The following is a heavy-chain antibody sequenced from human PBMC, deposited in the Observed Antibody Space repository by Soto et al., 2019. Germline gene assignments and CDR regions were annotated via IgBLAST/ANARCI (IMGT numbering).Heavy chain of an antibody. CDR1: GYSFTTSG. CDR2: ISTYNVNT. J-gene: IGHJ4*02. CDR3: ARRLYGDYDY. V-gene: IGHV1-18*01. D-gene: IGHD4-17*01. Sequence: QAQLVQSGAEVKEPGASVKVSCKASGYSFTTSGITWARQAPGQGLAWMGWISTYNVNTNYAQKLQDRVTLTTDAATSTAYLELRSLRSDDTVVYYCARRLYGDYDYWGEGTLVTVSS.